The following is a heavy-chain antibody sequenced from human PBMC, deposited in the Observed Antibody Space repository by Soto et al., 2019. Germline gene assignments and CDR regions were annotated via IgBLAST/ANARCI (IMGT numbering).Heavy chain of an antibody. J-gene: IGHJ4*02. CDR2: ISSSSSYI. CDR3: ARDQPGYSYGYGLGY. Sequence: GGSLRLSCAASGFTFSSYSMNWVRQAPGKGLEWVSSISSSSSYIYYADSVRGRFTISRGNAKNSLYLQMNSLRADDTAVYYCARDQPGYSYGYGLGYWGQGT. D-gene: IGHD5-18*01. V-gene: IGHV3-21*01. CDR1: GFTFSSYS.